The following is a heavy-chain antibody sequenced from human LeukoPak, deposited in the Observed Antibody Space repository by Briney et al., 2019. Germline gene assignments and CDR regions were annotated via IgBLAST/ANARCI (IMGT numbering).Heavy chain of an antibody. Sequence: ASVKVSCKVSGYTLTELSMHWVRQAPGKGLEWMGGFDPEDGETIYAQKFQGRVTMTEDTSTDTAYMELNSLRSEDTAVYYCALTGYCSGGSRYSWLNWFDPWGQGTLVAVSS. CDR3: ALTGYCSGGSRYSWLNWFDP. CDR2: FDPEDGET. J-gene: IGHJ5*02. V-gene: IGHV1-24*01. CDR1: GYTLTELS. D-gene: IGHD2-15*01.